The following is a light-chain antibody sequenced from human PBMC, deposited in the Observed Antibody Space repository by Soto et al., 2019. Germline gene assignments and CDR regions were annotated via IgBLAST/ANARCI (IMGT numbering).Light chain of an antibody. V-gene: IGLV1-40*01. CDR2: GNN. CDR1: SSNIGAAYD. Sequence: QSLLTQPPSVSGAPGQKVTLSCTRSSSNIGAAYDVHWYQHLPGTAPKLLIYGNNNRPSGVPDRFAGSKSGTSASLAITGLQAEDEADYYCQSYDSSLSGWVFGGGTKLTVL. CDR3: QSYDSSLSGWV. J-gene: IGLJ3*02.